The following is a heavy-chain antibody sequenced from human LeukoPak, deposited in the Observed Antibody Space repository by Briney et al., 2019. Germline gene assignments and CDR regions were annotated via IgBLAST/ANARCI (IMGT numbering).Heavy chain of an antibody. Sequence: PGGSLRLSCAASGFTFSSYPMHWVRQAPGKGLEWVAGVSDDGSGTYYADSVKGRFSISRDNSKNTLYLQMNSLRAEDTAVYYCAKAGSSWVYYFDYWGQGTLVTVSS. CDR2: VSDDGSGT. CDR1: GFTFSSYP. J-gene: IGHJ4*02. V-gene: IGHV3-30*04. D-gene: IGHD6-13*01. CDR3: AKAGSSWVYYFDY.